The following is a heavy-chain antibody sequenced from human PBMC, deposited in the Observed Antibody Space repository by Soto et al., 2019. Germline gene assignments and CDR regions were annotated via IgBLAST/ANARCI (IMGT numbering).Heavy chain of an antibody. Sequence: EVQLVDSGGGLVQPGKSLRLSCEASGFTFDDFALHWVRQAPGKGLEWVSGITWNSGKVAYVGSVKGRFTISRDNAKNSLYLQMNRLRVEDTAFYYCAKDRREQLDPGGLDHWGQGTLVTVSS. CDR3: AKDRREQLDPGGLDH. CDR2: ITWNSGKV. V-gene: IGHV3-9*01. J-gene: IGHJ4*02. D-gene: IGHD6-6*01. CDR1: GFTFDDFA.